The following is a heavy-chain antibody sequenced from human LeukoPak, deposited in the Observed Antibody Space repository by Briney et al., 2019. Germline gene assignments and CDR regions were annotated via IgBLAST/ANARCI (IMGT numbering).Heavy chain of an antibody. CDR2: IYPSGST. Sequence: KPSETLSLTCSVSGDSISSGSFYWSWIRQPAGRGLEWIGRIYPSGSTNYNPSLESRVTISVDTSKNQFSLKLYSVTAADTAVYYCARDVLAAAGTFDYWGQGALVTVSS. J-gene: IGHJ4*02. CDR1: GDSISSGSFY. V-gene: IGHV4-61*02. CDR3: ARDVLAAAGTFDY. D-gene: IGHD6-13*01.